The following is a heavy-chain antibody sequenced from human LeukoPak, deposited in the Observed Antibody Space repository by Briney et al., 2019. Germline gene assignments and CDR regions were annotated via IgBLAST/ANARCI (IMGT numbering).Heavy chain of an antibody. CDR3: AGDVVYYDSSGDAFDI. J-gene: IGHJ3*02. D-gene: IGHD3-22*01. CDR1: GYSISSGYY. V-gene: IGHV4-38-2*02. Sequence: PSETLSLTCTVSGYSISSGYYWGWIRQPPGKGLEWIGSIYHSGSTYYNPSLKSRVTISVDTSKNQFSLKLSSVTAADTAVYYCAGDVVYYDSSGDAFDIWGQGTMVTVSS. CDR2: IYHSGST.